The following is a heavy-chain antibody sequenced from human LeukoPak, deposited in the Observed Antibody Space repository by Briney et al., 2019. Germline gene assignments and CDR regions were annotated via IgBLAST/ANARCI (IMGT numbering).Heavy chain of an antibody. CDR2: IYHSGST. Sequence: PSETLSLTCAVSGGSISSGGYSWSWIRQPPGKGLEWIGYIYHSGSTYYNPSLKSRVTISVDRSKNQFSLKLSSVTAADTAVYYCARVPTPHIVVVPAACFDYWGQGTLVTVSS. J-gene: IGHJ4*02. D-gene: IGHD2-2*01. CDR1: GGSISSGGYS. V-gene: IGHV4-30-2*01. CDR3: ARVPTPHIVVVPAACFDY.